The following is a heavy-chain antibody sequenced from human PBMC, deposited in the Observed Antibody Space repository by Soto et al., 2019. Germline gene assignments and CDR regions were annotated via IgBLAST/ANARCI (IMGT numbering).Heavy chain of an antibody. CDR3: ASEDLESGYDYDAFDI. J-gene: IGHJ3*02. CDR2: IYYSGST. D-gene: IGHD5-12*01. V-gene: IGHV4-39*01. CDR1: GGSISSSSYY. Sequence: SETLSLTCTVSGGSISSSSYYWGWIRQPPGKGLEWIGSIYYSGSTYYNPSLKSRVTISVDTSKNQFSLKLSSVTAADTAVYYCASEDLESGYDYDAFDIWGQGTMVTVSS.